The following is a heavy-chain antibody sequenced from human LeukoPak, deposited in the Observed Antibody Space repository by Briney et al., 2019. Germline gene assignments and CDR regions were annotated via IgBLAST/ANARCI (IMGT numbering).Heavy chain of an antibody. CDR1: GFTFSSYE. V-gene: IGHV3-48*03. J-gene: IGHJ2*01. D-gene: IGHD1-26*01. CDR3: ARAGVTNLLGETYWYFDL. Sequence: GGSLRLSCAASGFTFSSYEMNWVRQAPGKGLEWVSYISSSGSTIYYADSMKGRFTISRDNAENSLYLQMNSLRAEDTAVYSCARAGVTNLLGETYWYFDLWGRGTLVTVSS. CDR2: ISSSGSTI.